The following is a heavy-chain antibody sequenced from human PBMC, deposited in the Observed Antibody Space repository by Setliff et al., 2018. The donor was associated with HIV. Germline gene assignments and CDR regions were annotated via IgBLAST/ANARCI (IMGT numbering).Heavy chain of an antibody. D-gene: IGHD6-6*01. J-gene: IGHJ6*02. Sequence: ASVKVSCKASGYTFSDYGIGWVRQAPGQGLEWMGWISAYNGKTNSAQKVQGRVTMTTDTSTSTAYMELGSLISDDTAVYYCARTRKSYPPAYGLDVWGQGTTVTVSS. CDR2: ISAYNGKT. CDR1: GYTFSDYG. V-gene: IGHV1-18*01. CDR3: ARTRKSYPPAYGLDV.